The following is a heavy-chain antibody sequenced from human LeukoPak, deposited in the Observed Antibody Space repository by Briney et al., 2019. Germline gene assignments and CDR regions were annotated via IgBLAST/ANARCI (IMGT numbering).Heavy chain of an antibody. J-gene: IGHJ4*02. CDR1: GFSFSSSA. Sequence: GGSLRLSCAASGFSFSSSAMTWVRQAPGKGLEWVSSITGGHYATYNTDSVKGRFTISRDNSKNTLYLQMNSLRAEDTAVYYCAKGRGYGDYWGQGTLVTVSS. CDR2: ITGGHYAT. D-gene: IGHD3-10*01. V-gene: IGHV3-23*01. CDR3: AKGRGYGDY.